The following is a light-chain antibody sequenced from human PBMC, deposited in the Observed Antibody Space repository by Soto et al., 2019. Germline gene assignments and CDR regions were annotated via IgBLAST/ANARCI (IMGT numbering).Light chain of an antibody. CDR3: QQGNSPPYT. CDR1: HDINNF. CDR2: AAT. J-gene: IGKJ2*01. V-gene: IGKV1-12*01. Sequence: DLQMTQSPSSVSASVGDRVTITCRASHDINNFLAWYQQKPGKAPKLLIYAATGLQRGVSPRFSGSVSGTEFTLTITSLQPDDFATYYCQQGNSPPYTFGQGTKLEIK.